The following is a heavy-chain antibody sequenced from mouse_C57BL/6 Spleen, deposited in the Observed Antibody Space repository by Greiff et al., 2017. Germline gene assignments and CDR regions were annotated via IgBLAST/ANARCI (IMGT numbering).Heavy chain of an antibody. CDR2: IWSGGST. Sequence: VQRVESGPGLVQPSQSLSITCTVSGFSLTSYGVHWVRQSPGKGLEWLGVIWSGGSTDYNAAFISRLSISKDNSKSQVFFKMNSLHADDTAIYYCARKGLALGGYFDVWGTGTTVTVSS. CDR3: ARKGLALGGYFDV. D-gene: IGHD3-1*01. CDR1: GFSLTSYG. J-gene: IGHJ1*03. V-gene: IGHV2-2*01.